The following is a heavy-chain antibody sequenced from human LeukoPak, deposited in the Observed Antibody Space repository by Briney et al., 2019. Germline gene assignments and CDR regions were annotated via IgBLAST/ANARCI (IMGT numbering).Heavy chain of an antibody. CDR2: ISYDGSNK. J-gene: IGHJ4*02. CDR3: ARVMGVIDFDY. CDR1: GFTFSSYA. Sequence: GGSLRLSCAASGFTFSSYAMHWVRQAPGKGLEWVAVISYDGSNKYYADSVKGRFTISRDNSKNTLYLQMNSLRAEDTAVYYCARVMGVIDFDYWGQGTLVTVSS. V-gene: IGHV3-30-3*01. D-gene: IGHD3-16*02.